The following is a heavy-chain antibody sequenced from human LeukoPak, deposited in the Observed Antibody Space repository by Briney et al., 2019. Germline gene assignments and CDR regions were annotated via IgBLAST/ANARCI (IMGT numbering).Heavy chain of an antibody. CDR2: IRQDGDTK. V-gene: IGHV3-7*03. CDR3: ARSLPYGTTWYGRSDF. Sequence: GGSLRLSCAASGFPFNAYWMTWVRQAPGKGLEWVANIRQDGDTKYYVDSVKGRFTISRDNAMNSLYLQMNSLRAEDTATYYCARSLPYGTTWYGRSDFWGQGTLVTVSS. D-gene: IGHD6-13*01. CDR1: GFPFNAYW. J-gene: IGHJ4*02.